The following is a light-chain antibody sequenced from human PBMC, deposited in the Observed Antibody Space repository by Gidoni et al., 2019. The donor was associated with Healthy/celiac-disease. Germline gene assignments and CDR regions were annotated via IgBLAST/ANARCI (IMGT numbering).Light chain of an antibody. CDR2: DAS. V-gene: IGKV1-33*01. J-gene: IGKJ3*01. Sequence: DIQMTQSPSSLSASVGDRVTITCQASQDISNYLNWYQQKPGKAPKLLTYDASNLETGVPSRFSGSGSGTDFTFTISSLQPEDIATYYGQQYDNLLLFTFGPGTKVDIK. CDR1: QDISNY. CDR3: QQYDNLLLFT.